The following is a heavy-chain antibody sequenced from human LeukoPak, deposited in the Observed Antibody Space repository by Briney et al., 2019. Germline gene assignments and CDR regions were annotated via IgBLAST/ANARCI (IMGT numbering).Heavy chain of an antibody. J-gene: IGHJ3*02. Sequence: SETLSLTCTVSGGSISSYYWSWIRQPPGKGLEWIGYIYYSGSTNYNPSLKSRVTISVDTSKNQFSLKLSSVTAADTAVYYCARGTYDFWSGYLAFDIWGQGTMVTVSS. D-gene: IGHD3-3*01. CDR2: IYYSGST. CDR3: ARGTYDFWSGYLAFDI. CDR1: GGSISSYY. V-gene: IGHV4-59*12.